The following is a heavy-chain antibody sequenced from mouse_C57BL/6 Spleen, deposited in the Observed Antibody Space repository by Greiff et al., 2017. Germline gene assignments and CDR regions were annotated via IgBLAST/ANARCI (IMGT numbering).Heavy chain of an antibody. CDR2: IYPGSGST. J-gene: IGHJ2*01. CDR3: AEGDYDCDGYYFDY. V-gene: IGHV1-55*01. CDR1: GYTFTSYW. D-gene: IGHD2-4*01. Sequence: VQLQQPGAELVKPGASVKMSCKASGYTFTSYWITWVKQRPGQGLEWIGDIYPGSGSTNYNEKFKSKATLTVDTSSSTAYMQLSSLTSEDTAVYYCAEGDYDCDGYYFDYWGQGTTLTVSS.